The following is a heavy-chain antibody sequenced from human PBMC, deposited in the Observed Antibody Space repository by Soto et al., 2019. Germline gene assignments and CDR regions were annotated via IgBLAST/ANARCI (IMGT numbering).Heavy chain of an antibody. J-gene: IGHJ4*02. CDR2: ISYDGSNK. V-gene: IGHV3-30-3*01. CDR3: ARGDIVVVVAATLSY. CDR1: GFTFSSYA. D-gene: IGHD2-15*01. Sequence: QVQLVESGGGVVQPGRSLRLSCAASGFTFSSYAMHWVRQAPGKGLEWVAVISYDGSNKYYADSVKGRFTISRDNSKNTLYLQMNSLRAEDTAVYYCARGDIVVVVAATLSYWGQGTLVTVSS.